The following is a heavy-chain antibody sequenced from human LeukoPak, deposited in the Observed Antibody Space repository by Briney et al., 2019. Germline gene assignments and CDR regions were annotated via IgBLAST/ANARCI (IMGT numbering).Heavy chain of an antibody. CDR3: ASRYGSGSYYENPAFDY. V-gene: IGHV3-21*01. CDR2: ISSSSSYI. CDR1: GFTFSSYS. D-gene: IGHD3-10*01. Sequence: GGSLRLSCAASGFTFSSYSMNWVRQAPGKGLEWVSSISSSSSYIYYADSVKGRFTISRDNAKNSLYLQMNSLRAEDTAVYYCASRYGSGSYYENPAFDYWGQGTLVTVSS. J-gene: IGHJ4*02.